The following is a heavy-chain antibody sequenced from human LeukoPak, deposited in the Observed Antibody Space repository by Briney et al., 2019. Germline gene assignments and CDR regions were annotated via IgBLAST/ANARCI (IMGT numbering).Heavy chain of an antibody. V-gene: IGHV4-59*08. CDR1: GGSISSYY. J-gene: IGHJ4*02. Sequence: SETLSLTCTVSGGSISSYYWSWIRQPPGNGLEWIGYIYYSGSTNYNPSLKSRVTISVDTSKNQFSLKLSSVTAADTAVYYCARGISSSWSLSYYFDYWGQGTLVTVSS. CDR3: ARGISSSWSLSYYFDY. CDR2: IYYSGST. D-gene: IGHD6-13*01.